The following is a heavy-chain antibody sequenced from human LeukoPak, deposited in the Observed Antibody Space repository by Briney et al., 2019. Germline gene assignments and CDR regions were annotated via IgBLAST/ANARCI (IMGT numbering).Heavy chain of an antibody. Sequence: GASVKVSCKASGYTFTSYGISWVRQAPGQGLEWMGWISAYNGNTNYAQKFQGRVTMTRDTSISTAYMELSRLRSDDTAVYYCARTQGDWPEDAFDIWGQGTMVTVSS. CDR3: ARTQGDWPEDAFDI. CDR2: ISAYNGNT. D-gene: IGHD1-14*01. CDR1: GYTFTSYG. J-gene: IGHJ3*02. V-gene: IGHV1-18*01.